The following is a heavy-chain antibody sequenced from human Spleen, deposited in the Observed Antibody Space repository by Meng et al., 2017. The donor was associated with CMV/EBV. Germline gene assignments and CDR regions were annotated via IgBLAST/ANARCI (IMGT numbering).Heavy chain of an antibody. CDR1: GFIVSSNY. D-gene: IGHD3-3*01. CDR2: IYSGGST. CDR3: ARGIPYYDFWSGYYGMDV. J-gene: IGHJ6*02. V-gene: IGHV3-66*02. Sequence: GGSLRLSCVVSGFIVSSNYMSWVRQAPGKGLEWVSVIYSGGSTYYADSVKGRFTISRDYSKNTLYLQMNSLRPDDTALYYCARGIPYYDFWSGYYGMDVWGQGTTVTVSS.